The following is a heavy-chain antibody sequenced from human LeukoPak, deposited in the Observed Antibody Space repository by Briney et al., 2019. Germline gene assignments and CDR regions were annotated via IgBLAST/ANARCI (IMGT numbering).Heavy chain of an antibody. CDR3: ARGDDYDGSGYLTRDNY. V-gene: IGHV1-2*02. CDR1: RYTFTDYY. Sequence: GASVKVSCKASRYTFTDYYMHWVRQAPGQGLEWMGWINPNSGGTNYAQKFQGRVTITIDTSTSTACMELRSLRSDDTAVYYCARGDDYDGSGYLTRDNYWGQGTLVTVSS. D-gene: IGHD3-22*01. CDR2: INPNSGGT. J-gene: IGHJ4*02.